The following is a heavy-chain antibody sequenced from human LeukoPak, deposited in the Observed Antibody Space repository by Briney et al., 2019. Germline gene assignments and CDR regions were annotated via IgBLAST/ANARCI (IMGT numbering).Heavy chain of an antibody. V-gene: IGHV1-2*02. CDR3: ARSLTMIAVVMNVVDY. CDR2: INPNSGGT. J-gene: IGHJ4*02. CDR1: RYSLTGYY. D-gene: IGHD3-22*01. Sequence: ASVKVSCKPSRYSLTGYYIQLVPQAPGQGLEWIGWINPNSGGTNYAPKFQGRVTMTRDTSISTSYMELSRLRSDDTAVYYCARSLTMIAVVMNVVDYWGQGTLVTVSS.